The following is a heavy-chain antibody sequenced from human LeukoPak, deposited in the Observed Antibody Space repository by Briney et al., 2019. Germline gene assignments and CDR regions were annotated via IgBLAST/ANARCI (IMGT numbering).Heavy chain of an antibody. V-gene: IGHV3-21*01. D-gene: IGHD2-2*01. CDR3: ARAFFCSSTSCYGARD. CDR2: ISSSSSYI. Sequence: GGSLRLSCAAYGFTFSSYSMNSVRQAPGKGREWVSSISSSSSYIYDADSVKGRFTISRDNAKNSLYLQMNSLRAEDTVVYYCARAFFCSSTSCYGARDWGEGTLVTVS. J-gene: IGHJ4*02. CDR1: GFTFSSYS.